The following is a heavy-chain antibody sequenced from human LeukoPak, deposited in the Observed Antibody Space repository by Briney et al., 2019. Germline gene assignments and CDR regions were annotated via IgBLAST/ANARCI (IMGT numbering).Heavy chain of an antibody. V-gene: IGHV3-23*01. Sequence: PGGSLRLSCAASGFTFSIYAMSWVRQAPGKWLEWVSGISGSGGSTYYADSVKGRFTISRDNSKNTLYLQMNSLRPEDTAVYYCARYGYDISGYYDAAFDIWGQGTMVTVSP. J-gene: IGHJ3*02. CDR1: GFTFSIYA. CDR2: ISGSGGST. CDR3: ARYGYDISGYYDAAFDI. D-gene: IGHD3-22*01.